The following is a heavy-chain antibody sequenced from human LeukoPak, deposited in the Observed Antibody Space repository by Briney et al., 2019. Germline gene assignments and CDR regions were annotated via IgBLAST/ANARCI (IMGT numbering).Heavy chain of an antibody. J-gene: IGHJ4*02. CDR2: ISVSGGTT. CDR3: AKGTSGGSYYALGY. CDR1: GFRFSNYA. D-gene: IGHD1-26*01. V-gene: IGHV3-23*01. Sequence: PGGSLRLSCAASGFRFSNYAMSWVSQAPGKGLEWVSVISVSGGTTNYADSVKGRFTISRDNSNNMLYLQMNSLRAEDTAVYYCAKGTSGGSYYALGYWGQGTLVTVSS.